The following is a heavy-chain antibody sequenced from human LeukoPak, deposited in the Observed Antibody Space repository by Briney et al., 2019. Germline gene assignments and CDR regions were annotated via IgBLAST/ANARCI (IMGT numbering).Heavy chain of an antibody. CDR1: GYTFISYD. J-gene: IGHJ2*01. CDR3: GRTAVPGIVDL. D-gene: IGHD6-19*01. CDR2: INPNSGGT. V-gene: IGHV1-2*02. Sequence: GASVKISCKGSGYTFISYDMHWVRQAPGQGLEWMGWINPNSGGTNYAQKFQGRVTMTRDTSISTGYMELSRLRSDDTAVYYCGRTAVPGIVDLWGRGTLVSVSS.